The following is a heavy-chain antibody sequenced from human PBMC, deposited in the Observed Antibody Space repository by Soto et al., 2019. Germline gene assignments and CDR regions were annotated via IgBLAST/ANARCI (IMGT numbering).Heavy chain of an antibody. Sequence: SETLSLTCTVSGGSISSGGYYWSWIRQHPGKGLEWIGYIYYSGSTYYNPSLKSRVTISVDTSKNQFSLKLSSVTAADTAVYYCARSYCSSTSCYGNGYWGQGTLVTVSS. V-gene: IGHV4-31*03. CDR1: GGSISSGGYY. CDR3: ARSYCSSTSCYGNGY. J-gene: IGHJ4*02. D-gene: IGHD2-2*01. CDR2: IYYSGST.